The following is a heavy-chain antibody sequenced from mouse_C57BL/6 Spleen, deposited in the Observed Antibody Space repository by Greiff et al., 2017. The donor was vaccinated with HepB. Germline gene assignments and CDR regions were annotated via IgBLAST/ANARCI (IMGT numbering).Heavy chain of an antibody. Sequence: DVKLQESGPGMVKPSPSLSLTCTVTGYSITSGYDWHWIRHFPGNKLEWMGYISYSGSTNYNPSLKSRISITHDTSKNHFFLKLNSVTTEDTATYYCARGYYGSSYVTWFAYWGQGTLVTVSA. J-gene: IGHJ3*01. CDR2: ISYSGST. CDR3: ARGYYGSSYVTWFAY. D-gene: IGHD1-1*01. V-gene: IGHV3-1*01. CDR1: GYSITSGYD.